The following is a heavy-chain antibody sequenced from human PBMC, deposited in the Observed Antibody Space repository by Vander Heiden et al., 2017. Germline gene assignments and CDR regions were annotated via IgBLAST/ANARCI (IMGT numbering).Heavy chain of an antibody. Sequence: VPLVDSCRGLDNLGASCRLCCSTSGVTFTSYSMNWVRQAPGKGPEWVSYISIRSGYIYYTDSVKGRFHISRDNAKNSLFLEMNSLRAEDTAVYYCATSPEYSTRWFDYWGQGTLVTVSS. CDR3: ATSPEYSTRWFDY. CDR1: GVTFTSYS. V-gene: IGHV3-21*01. D-gene: IGHD6-13*01. CDR2: ISIRSGYI. J-gene: IGHJ4*02.